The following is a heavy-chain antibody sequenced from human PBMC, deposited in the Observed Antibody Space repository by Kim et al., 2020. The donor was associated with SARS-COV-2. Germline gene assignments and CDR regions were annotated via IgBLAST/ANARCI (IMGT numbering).Heavy chain of an antibody. J-gene: IGHJ2*01. Sequence: GESLKISCKGSGYSFTSYWIGWVRQMPGKGLEWMGIIYPGDSDTRYSPSFQGQVTISADKSISTAYLKWSSLKASDTAMYYCARRRLWLGWRDDYGDYLGDWYFDLGGRGTLVTVSS. CDR1: GYSFTSYW. D-gene: IGHD4-17*01. V-gene: IGHV5-51*01. CDR2: IYPGDSDT. CDR3: ARRRLWLGWRDDYGDYLGDWYFDL.